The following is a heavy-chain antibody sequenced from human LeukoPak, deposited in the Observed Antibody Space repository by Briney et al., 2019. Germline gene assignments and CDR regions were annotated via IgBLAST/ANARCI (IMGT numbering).Heavy chain of an antibody. Sequence: GESLKISCKGSGYSFTSYWIGWVRQMPGKGLEVMGIIYPGYSETRYSPSFQGQVTISADKSISTAYLQWSSLKASDTAMYYCARQPLTLYDFWSGWKNYGMDVWGQGTTVTVSS. D-gene: IGHD3-3*01. CDR3: ARQPLTLYDFWSGWKNYGMDV. V-gene: IGHV5-51*01. CDR1: GYSFTSYW. CDR2: IYPGYSET. J-gene: IGHJ6*02.